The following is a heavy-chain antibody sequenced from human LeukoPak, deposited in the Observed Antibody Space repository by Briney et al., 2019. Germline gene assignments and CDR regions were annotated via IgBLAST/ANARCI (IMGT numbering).Heavy chain of an antibody. Sequence: GGSLRLSCAASGFTFSSYSMNWVRQAPGKGLEWVSYISSSSSTIYYADSVKGRFTISRDNAKNSLYLQMNSLRAEDTAVYYCARDRKVRVNYYYYYMDVWGKGTTVTVSS. J-gene: IGHJ6*03. CDR3: ARDRKVRVNYYYYYMDV. CDR1: GFTFSSYS. CDR2: ISSSSSTI. D-gene: IGHD1-14*01. V-gene: IGHV3-48*01.